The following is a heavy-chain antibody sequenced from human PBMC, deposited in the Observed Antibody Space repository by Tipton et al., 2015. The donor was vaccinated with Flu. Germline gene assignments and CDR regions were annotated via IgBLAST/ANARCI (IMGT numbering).Heavy chain of an antibody. V-gene: IGHV3-7*03. CDR1: AFTFSSYW. Sequence: QLVQSGGGLGQPGGSLKLSCAASAFTFSSYWMSWVRQAPGKGLEWVAHIKEDGCEKNYVDSVKGRFTISRDNAKNSLYLQMNSLRAEDTAVYYCARLSKWGQGTLVTVSS. J-gene: IGHJ4*02. CDR2: IKEDGCEK. CDR3: ARLSK.